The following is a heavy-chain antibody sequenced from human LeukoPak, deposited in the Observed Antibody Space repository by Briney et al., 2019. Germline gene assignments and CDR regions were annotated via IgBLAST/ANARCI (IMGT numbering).Heavy chain of an antibody. Sequence: PGGPLRLSCAASGFTFSSYGMHWVRQAPGKGLEWVAVIWYDGSNKYCADSVKGRFTISRDNSKNTLYLQMNSLRAEDTAVYYCAKVGIVGATGDYWGQGTLVTVSS. D-gene: IGHD1-26*01. V-gene: IGHV3-30*02. CDR1: GFTFSSYG. CDR3: AKVGIVGATGDY. CDR2: IWYDGSNK. J-gene: IGHJ4*02.